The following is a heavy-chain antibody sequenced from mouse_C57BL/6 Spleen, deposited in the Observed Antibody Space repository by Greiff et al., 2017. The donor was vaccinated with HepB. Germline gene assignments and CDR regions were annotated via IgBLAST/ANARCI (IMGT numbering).Heavy chain of an antibody. CDR3: ARDGTAQAVWFAY. J-gene: IGHJ3*01. CDR1: GYTFTSYW. Sequence: QVQLQQPGAELVKPGASVKLSCKASGYTFTSYWMHWVKQRPGRGLEWIGRINPNSGGTKYNEKFKSQATLTVDKPSITAYMQLSSLTSEDSAVYYCARDGTAQAVWFAYWGQGTLVTVSA. D-gene: IGHD3-2*02. CDR2: INPNSGGT. V-gene: IGHV1-72*01.